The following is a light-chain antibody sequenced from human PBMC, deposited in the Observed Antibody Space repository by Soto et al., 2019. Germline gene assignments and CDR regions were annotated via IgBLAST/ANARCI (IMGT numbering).Light chain of an antibody. CDR1: QSISGK. Sequence: DIQVTQSPSSLSASVGDTVAITFRTSQSISGKLSWYQQIPGKAPKLLIYAASRLQSGVPSRFSASGSGTEFTLTISSLHPDDFASYYCQQSYSRVTFGQGTKVDI. CDR2: AAS. V-gene: IGKV1-39*01. J-gene: IGKJ1*01. CDR3: QQSYSRVT.